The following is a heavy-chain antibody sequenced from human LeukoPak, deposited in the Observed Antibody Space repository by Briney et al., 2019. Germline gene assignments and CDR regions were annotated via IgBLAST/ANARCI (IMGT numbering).Heavy chain of an antibody. J-gene: IGHJ4*02. CDR2: INHSGST. D-gene: IGHD3-3*01. V-gene: IGHV4-34*01. CDR3: ARVPTYYDFWSGPRSGWFDY. Sequence: PSETLSLTCAVYGGSFSGYYWSWTRQPPGKGLEWIGEINHSGSTNYNPSLKSRVTISVDTSKNQFSLKLSSVTAADTAVYYCARVPTYYDFWSGPRSGWFDYWGQGTLVTVSS. CDR1: GGSFSGYY.